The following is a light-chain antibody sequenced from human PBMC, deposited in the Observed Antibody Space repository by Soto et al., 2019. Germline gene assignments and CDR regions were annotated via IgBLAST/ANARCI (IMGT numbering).Light chain of an antibody. CDR1: SSDVGGYNY. CDR3: SSFAGINNLL. Sequence: QSALTQPASVSGSPGQSITISCTGTSSDVGGYNYVSWYQHHPGKAPKLMIYEVSQRPSGVPDRFSGSKSGNTASLTISGLQAEDEGDYYCSSFAGINNLLFGGGTQLTVL. J-gene: IGLJ2*01. CDR2: EVS. V-gene: IGLV2-8*01.